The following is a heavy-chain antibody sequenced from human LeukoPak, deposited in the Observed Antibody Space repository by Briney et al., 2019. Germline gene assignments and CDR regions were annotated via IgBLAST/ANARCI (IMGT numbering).Heavy chain of an antibody. Sequence: SETLSLTCTVSGGSISGGTYYWGWIRQPPGKGLEWIGTVSYSGTTYYKSSLKSRVTISVDTSKNQFSLKLSSVTAADTAVYYCARGVTGGWYGDFQHWGQGTLVTVSS. CDR3: ARGVTGGWYGDFQH. CDR2: VSYSGTT. J-gene: IGHJ1*01. D-gene: IGHD6-19*01. V-gene: IGHV4-39*07. CDR1: GGSISGGTYY.